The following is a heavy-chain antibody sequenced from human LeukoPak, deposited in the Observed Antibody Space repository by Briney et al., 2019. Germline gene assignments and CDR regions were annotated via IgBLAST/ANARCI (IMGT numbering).Heavy chain of an antibody. CDR1: GFTFSRYA. D-gene: IGHD1-7*01. CDR3: ARDSVWQLDLSPYHALDI. V-gene: IGHV3-30*04. CDR2: VSDDGSSK. J-gene: IGHJ3*02. Sequence: PGGSLSLSCAASGFTFSRYALHWVRQTPGRGLAWVTAVSDDGSSKYYADSVKGRFTISRDTSKSTLYLQMNSLRAEDTAVYYCARDSVWQLDLSPYHALDISGQGTMVTVSS.